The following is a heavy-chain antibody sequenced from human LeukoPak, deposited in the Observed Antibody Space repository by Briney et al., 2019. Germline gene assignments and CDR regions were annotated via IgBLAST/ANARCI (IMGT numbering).Heavy chain of an antibody. V-gene: IGHV3-48*04. CDR2: ISGSSSSK. CDR3: ARGGGATDY. CDR1: GFTSSSYS. Sequence: PGGSLRLSCAASGFTSSSYSMNWVRQAPGKGLEWISYISGSSSSKYYADPVKGRFTLSRDNAKNSLYLQMNSLRAEDTAVYYCARGGGATDYWGQGTLVTVSS. D-gene: IGHD3-10*01. J-gene: IGHJ4*02.